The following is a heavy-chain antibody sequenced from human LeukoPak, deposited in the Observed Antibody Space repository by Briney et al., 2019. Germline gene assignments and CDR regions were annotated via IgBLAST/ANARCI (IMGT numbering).Heavy chain of an antibody. CDR2: ISSSSSYI. J-gene: IGHJ4*02. D-gene: IGHD6-19*01. CDR1: GFTFSSYN. CDR3: ARKSVAVAGPLDY. Sequence: PGGSLRLSCAASGFTFSSYNMNWVRQAPGRGLEWVSSISSSSSYIYYADSLKGRFTTSRDNAKNSLYLQMNSLRAEDTAVYYCARKSVAVAGPLDYWGQGTLVTVSS. V-gene: IGHV3-21*01.